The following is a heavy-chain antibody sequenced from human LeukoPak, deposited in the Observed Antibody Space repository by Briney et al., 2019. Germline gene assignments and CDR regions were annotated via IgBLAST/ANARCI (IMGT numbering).Heavy chain of an antibody. D-gene: IGHD1-26*01. V-gene: IGHV3-30*04. CDR2: ISYDGRNK. CDR1: GFTFSSYA. CDR3: ARAPLPRLYYFDY. J-gene: IGHJ4*02. Sequence: PGGSLRLSCAASGFTFSSYAMHWVRQAPGKGLEWVAVISYDGRNKYYADSVKGRFTISRDNSKNTLYLQMNSLRAEDTAAYYCARAPLPRLYYFDYWGQGTLVTVSS.